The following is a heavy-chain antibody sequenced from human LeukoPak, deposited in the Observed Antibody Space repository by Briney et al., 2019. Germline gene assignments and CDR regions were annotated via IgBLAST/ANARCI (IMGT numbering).Heavy chain of an antibody. CDR3: ARDVLAPIAVAGMFDY. Sequence: SETLSLTCTPSGGSISSYYWSWIRQPAGKGLEWIGRIYTSGSTNYNPSLKSRVTMSVGTSKNQFSLKLSSVTAADTAVYYCARDVLAPIAVAGMFDYWGQGTLVTVSS. J-gene: IGHJ4*02. CDR1: GGSISSYY. D-gene: IGHD6-19*01. CDR2: IYTSGST. V-gene: IGHV4-4*07.